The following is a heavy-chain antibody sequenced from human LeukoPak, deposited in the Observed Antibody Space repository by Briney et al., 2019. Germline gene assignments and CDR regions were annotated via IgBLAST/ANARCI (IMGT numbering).Heavy chain of an antibody. Sequence: GRSLRLSCAASGFTFDDYAMHWVRQAPGKGLEWVSGISWNSGSIGYADSVKGRFTISRDNAKNSLYLQMNSLRAEDTAVYYCAKDRVSGRWLPTQLDYWGQGTLVTVSS. D-gene: IGHD5-24*01. J-gene: IGHJ4*02. CDR2: ISWNSGSI. CDR3: AKDRVSGRWLPTQLDY. CDR1: GFTFDDYA. V-gene: IGHV3-9*01.